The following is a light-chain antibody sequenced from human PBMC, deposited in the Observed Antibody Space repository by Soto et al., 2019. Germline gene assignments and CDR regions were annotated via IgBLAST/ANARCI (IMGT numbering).Light chain of an antibody. CDR1: QGISTN. V-gene: IGKV3-20*01. CDR3: QQYGSSPLT. CDR2: DTS. Sequence: EIVLTQSPATLSLSHGERATLSCRASQGISTNLAWYQQKPGQAPRLLIYDTSTRATGIPDRFSGSGSGTDFTLTISRLEPEDFAVYYCQQYGSSPLTFGQGTRLEIK. J-gene: IGKJ5*01.